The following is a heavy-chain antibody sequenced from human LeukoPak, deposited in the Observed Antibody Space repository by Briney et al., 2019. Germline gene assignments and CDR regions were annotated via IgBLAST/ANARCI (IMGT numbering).Heavy chain of an antibody. CDR1: GYSFTSYW. J-gene: IGHJ3*02. Sequence: GESLKISCKGSGYSFTSYWIGWVRQMPGKGLEWMGIIYPGDSDTRYSPSFQGQVAISADKSISTAYLQWSSLKASDTAMYYCARFRTYYDFWSGYSPPKTDDAFDIWGQGTMVTVCS. D-gene: IGHD3-3*01. CDR2: IYPGDSDT. CDR3: ARFRTYYDFWSGYSPPKTDDAFDI. V-gene: IGHV5-51*01.